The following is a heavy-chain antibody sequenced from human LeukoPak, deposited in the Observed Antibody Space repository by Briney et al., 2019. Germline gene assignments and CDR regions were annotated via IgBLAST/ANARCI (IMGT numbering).Heavy chain of an antibody. Sequence: GGSLRLSCAASGFTFSTYAMSWVAQAPGKGLEGWSTLSSGGGSTHYADSVKSRFTSSRDNSKNPLYLQMNSLRAEDTAVYHCATYCSSSSCLTDYWGQGTLVIVSS. CDR1: GFTFSTYA. D-gene: IGHD2-2*01. V-gene: IGHV3-23*01. J-gene: IGHJ4*02. CDR2: LSSGGGST. CDR3: ATYCSSSSCLTDY.